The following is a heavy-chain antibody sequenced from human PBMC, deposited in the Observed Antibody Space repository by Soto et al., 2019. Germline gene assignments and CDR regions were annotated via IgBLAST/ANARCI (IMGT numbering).Heavy chain of an antibody. CDR3: AKDGALAVAGPAYYYYGMDV. CDR1: GFTFSSYA. Sequence: PEESLRLSCAASGFTFSSYAMSWVRQAPGKGLQWVSAISGSGGSTYYADSVKGRFTISRDNSKNTLYLQMNSLRAEDTAVYYCAKDGALAVAGPAYYYYGMDVWGQGTTVTVSS. CDR2: ISGSGGST. J-gene: IGHJ6*02. V-gene: IGHV3-23*01. D-gene: IGHD6-19*01.